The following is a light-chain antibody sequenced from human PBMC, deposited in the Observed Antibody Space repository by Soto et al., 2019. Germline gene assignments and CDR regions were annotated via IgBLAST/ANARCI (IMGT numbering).Light chain of an antibody. J-gene: IGLJ3*02. CDR2: DDG. CDR3: QVWDSISDHVV. CDR1: NIGSRS. Sequence: SYELSQPPSVTVAPGQTATITYAGNNIGSRSVHWFQQKPGQAPLLVVYDDGDRPSGIPERFSGSNSGNTATLTISRGEAGDEADYYCQVWDSISDHVVFGGGTKLTVL. V-gene: IGLV3-21*02.